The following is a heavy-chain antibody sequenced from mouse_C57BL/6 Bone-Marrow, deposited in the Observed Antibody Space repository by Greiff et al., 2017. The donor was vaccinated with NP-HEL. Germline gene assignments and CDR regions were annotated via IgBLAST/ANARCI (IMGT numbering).Heavy chain of an antibody. CDR3: AREVYGSSFDY. J-gene: IGHJ2*01. Sequence: VQLQQSGAELVRPGTSVKMSCKASGYTFTNYWIGWAKQRPGHGLEWIGDIYPGGGYPNYNEKFKGKATLTADKSSSTAYMQFSSLTSEDSAIYYCAREVYGSSFDYWGQGTTLTVSS. CDR2: IYPGGGYP. D-gene: IGHD1-1*01. CDR1: GYTFTNYW. V-gene: IGHV1-63*01.